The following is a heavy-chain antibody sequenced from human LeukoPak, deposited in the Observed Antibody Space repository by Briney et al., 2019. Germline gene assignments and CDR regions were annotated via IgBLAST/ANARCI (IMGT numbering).Heavy chain of an antibody. D-gene: IGHD3-3*01. CDR1: GFTFDDYA. CDR2: ISWNSGSI. Sequence: PGGSLRLSCAASGFTFDDYAMHWVRQAPGKGLEWVSGISWNSGSIGYADSVKGRFTISRDNAKNSLYLQMNSLRAEDTALYYCAAALEWLLPFDYWGQGTLVTVSS. V-gene: IGHV3-9*01. J-gene: IGHJ4*02. CDR3: AAALEWLLPFDY.